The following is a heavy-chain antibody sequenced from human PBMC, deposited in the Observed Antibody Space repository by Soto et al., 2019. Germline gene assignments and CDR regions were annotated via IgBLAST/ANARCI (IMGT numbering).Heavy chain of an antibody. Sequence: ASVKVSCKASGYTFTSYGISWVRQAPGQGLEWMGWISAYNGNTNYAQKLQGRVTMTTDTSTSTAYMELRSLRSDDTAVYYCARGAAAGHYYYYGMDVWGQGTTVTVSS. CDR3: ARGAAAGHYYYYGMDV. CDR1: GYTFTSYG. CDR2: ISAYNGNT. V-gene: IGHV1-18*01. J-gene: IGHJ6*02. D-gene: IGHD6-13*01.